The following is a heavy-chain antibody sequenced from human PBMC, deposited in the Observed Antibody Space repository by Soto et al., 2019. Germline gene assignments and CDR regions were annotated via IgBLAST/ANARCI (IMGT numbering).Heavy chain of an antibody. V-gene: IGHV1-69*02. CDR2: IIPILGIA. J-gene: IGHJ4*02. D-gene: IGHD3-22*01. CDR1: GGTFSSYT. Sequence: GASVKVSCKASGGTFSSYTISWVRQAPGQGLEWMGRIIPILGIANYAQKFQGRVTITADKSTSTAYMELSSLRSEDTAVYYCARVLPPYYYDSSGIQLDYWGQGTLVTVSS. CDR3: ARVLPPYYYDSSGIQLDY.